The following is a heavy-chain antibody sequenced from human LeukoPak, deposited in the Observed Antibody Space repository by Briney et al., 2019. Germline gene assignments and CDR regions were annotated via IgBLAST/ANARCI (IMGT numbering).Heavy chain of an antibody. CDR3: TRGPLSGSSRDY. CDR2: INPNSGGT. D-gene: IGHD1-26*01. J-gene: IGHJ4*02. CDR1: GYTFTGYY. V-gene: IGHV1-2*02. Sequence: ASVKVSCKASGYTFTGYYMHWVRQAPGQGLEWMGWINPNSGGTNYAQKFQGRVTMTRNTSIDTAYMELSGLRSEDSAVYYCTRGPLSGSSRDYWGQGTLVTVSS.